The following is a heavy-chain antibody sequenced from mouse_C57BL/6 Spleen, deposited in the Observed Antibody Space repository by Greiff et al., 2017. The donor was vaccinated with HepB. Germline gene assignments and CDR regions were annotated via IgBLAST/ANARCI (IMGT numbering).Heavy chain of an antibody. Sequence: QVQLKQPGAELVKPGASVKMSCKASGYTFTSYWITWVKQRPGQGLEWIGDIYPGSGSTNYNEKFKSKATLTVDTSSSTAYMQLSSLTSEDSAVYYCARIPYYGSSPFDYWGQGTTRTVSS. V-gene: IGHV1-55*01. J-gene: IGHJ2*01. CDR2: IYPGSGST. D-gene: IGHD1-1*01. CDR3: ARIPYYGSSPFDY. CDR1: GYTFTSYW.